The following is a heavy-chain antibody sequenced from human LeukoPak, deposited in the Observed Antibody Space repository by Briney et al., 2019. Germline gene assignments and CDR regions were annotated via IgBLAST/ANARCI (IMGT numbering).Heavy chain of an antibody. J-gene: IGHJ5*02. D-gene: IGHD3-22*01. Sequence: PSETLSLTCTVSGGSISSSSYYWGRIRQPPGKGLEWIGSIYYSGSTYYNPSLKSRVTISVDTSKNQFSLKLSSVTAADTAVYYCARAWYYDSSGYDLPYNWFDPWGQGTLVTVSS. V-gene: IGHV4-39*07. CDR1: GGSISSSSYY. CDR3: ARAWYYDSSGYDLPYNWFDP. CDR2: IYYSGST.